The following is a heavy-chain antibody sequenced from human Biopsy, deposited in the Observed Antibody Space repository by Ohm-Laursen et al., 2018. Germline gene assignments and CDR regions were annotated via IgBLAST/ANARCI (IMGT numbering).Heavy chain of an antibody. Sequence: SETLSLTCTVSGGSLSTYYWSWIRQPAGKGLEWIGRISSSGSTNCNPSLRIRVTLSMDTSKRQFSLKMSFVTAADTAVYYCASAGYNPDWNFDLWGRGTRVTVSS. D-gene: IGHD5-24*01. CDR1: GGSLSTYY. J-gene: IGHJ2*01. CDR3: ASAGYNPDWNFDL. CDR2: ISSSGST. V-gene: IGHV4-4*07.